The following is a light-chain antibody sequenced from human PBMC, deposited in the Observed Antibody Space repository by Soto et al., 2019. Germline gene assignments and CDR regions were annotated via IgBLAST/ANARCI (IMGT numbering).Light chain of an antibody. Sequence: QSALTQPASVSGSPGQSITTSCTGTSSDVGDNNYVSWYQQHPGKAPKLMIYDVTHRPSGISNRFSGSKSGNTASLTISGLQAEDEVDYYCSSYTSSSTLYVFGTGTKLTVL. V-gene: IGLV2-14*01. CDR2: DVT. J-gene: IGLJ1*01. CDR1: SSDVGDNNY. CDR3: SSYTSSSTLYV.